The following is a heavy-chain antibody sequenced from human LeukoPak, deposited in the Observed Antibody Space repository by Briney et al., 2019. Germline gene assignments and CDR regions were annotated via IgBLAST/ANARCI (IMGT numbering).Heavy chain of an antibody. D-gene: IGHD6-13*01. CDR1: GGSISGSSYY. J-gene: IGHJ5*02. CDR3: ARKGDSSSVGWFDP. CDR2: IYHSGRT. Sequence: SETLSLTCAVSGGSISGSSYYWDWIRQPPGKGLEWIGSIYHSGRTYYNPSLKSRVTISVDTSKNQFSLKLSSVTAADTAVYYCARKGDSSSVGWFDPWGQGTLVTVSS. V-gene: IGHV4-39*07.